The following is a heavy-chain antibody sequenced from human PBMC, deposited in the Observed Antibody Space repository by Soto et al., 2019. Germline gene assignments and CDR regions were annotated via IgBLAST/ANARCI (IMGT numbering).Heavy chain of an antibody. CDR1: GGTFSTYT. Sequence: QVHLVQSGAEVKKPGSSVKVSCKTSGGTFSTYTVSWVRQAPGQGLEWIGRIIPILDVLTCAQKFQGRVTITADKSTSTAYLELTSLKSEDTAMYYCARGSEGSGTESAFHFWGQGTMVTVSS. D-gene: IGHD2-15*01. J-gene: IGHJ3*01. CDR2: IIPILDVL. V-gene: IGHV1-69*02. CDR3: ARGSEGSGTESAFHF.